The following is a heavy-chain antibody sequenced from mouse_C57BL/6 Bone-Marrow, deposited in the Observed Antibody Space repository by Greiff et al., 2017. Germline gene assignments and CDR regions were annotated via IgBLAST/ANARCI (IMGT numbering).Heavy chain of an antibody. CDR1: GYTFTSYG. V-gene: IGHV1-81*01. CDR3: ARVRVYYYGSSHDY. CDR2: FYPRSGNT. D-gene: IGHD1-1*01. Sequence: VQLQESGAELARPGASVKLSCKASGYTFTSYGISWVKQRTGQGLEWIGEFYPRSGNTYYNEKFKGKATLTADKSSSPAYMELRSLTSEDSAVYFCARVRVYYYGSSHDYWGQGTTLTVSS. J-gene: IGHJ2*01.